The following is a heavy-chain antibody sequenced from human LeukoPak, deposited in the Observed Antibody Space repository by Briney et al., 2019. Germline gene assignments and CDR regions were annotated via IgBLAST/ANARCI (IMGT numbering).Heavy chain of an antibody. J-gene: IGHJ4*02. V-gene: IGHV1-8*01. CDR2: MNPNSGNT. Sequence: ASVKVSCKASGYTFTSYDINWVRQATGQGLEWMGWMNPNSGNTGYAQKFQGRVTMTRNTSISTAYMELSSLRSEDTAVYYCARGRRLRLGELFLYWGQGTLVTVSS. CDR1: GYTFTSYD. CDR3: ARGRRLRLGELFLY. D-gene: IGHD3-16*01.